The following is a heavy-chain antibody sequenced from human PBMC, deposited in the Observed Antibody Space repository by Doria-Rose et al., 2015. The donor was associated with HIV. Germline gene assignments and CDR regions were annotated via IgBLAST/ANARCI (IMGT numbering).Heavy chain of an antibody. CDR1: GASVSSRGYY. Sequence: GASVSSRGYYWNWIRQVPGKGLESLGYTDYTGTSDYSPSLKSRLNMAVDTSKNQFSLKLSFVTVADTAVYYCARMGSYRELDYWGQGALVIVSA. CDR2: TDYTGTS. D-gene: IGHD3-3*01. V-gene: IGHV4-31*02. J-gene: IGHJ4*02. CDR3: ARMGSYRELDY.